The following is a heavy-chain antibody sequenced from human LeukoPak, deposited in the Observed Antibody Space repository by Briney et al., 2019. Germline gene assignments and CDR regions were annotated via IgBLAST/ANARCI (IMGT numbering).Heavy chain of an antibody. CDR2: ISWNSGGM. J-gene: IGHJ3*01. Sequence: PGRSLRLSCAASGFTFDDYAMHWVRQAPGKGLEWVSGISWNSGGMGYADSVEGRFTISRDNAKNSLYLLMNTLRAEDTALYYCAKDVTYSNSHTFAVWGQGTMVTVSS. CDR3: AKDVTYSNSHTFAV. CDR1: GFTFDDYA. D-gene: IGHD4-11*01. V-gene: IGHV3-9*01.